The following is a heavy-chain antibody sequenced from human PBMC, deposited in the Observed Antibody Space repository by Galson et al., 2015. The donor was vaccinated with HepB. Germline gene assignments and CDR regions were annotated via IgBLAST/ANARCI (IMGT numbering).Heavy chain of an antibody. J-gene: IGHJ5*02. V-gene: IGHV3-30-3*01. CDR3: ASWGNSWFDP. D-gene: IGHD3-16*01. CDR1: GFTFSSYP. CDR2: ISYHGGNK. Sequence: SLRLSCAASGFTFSSYPMHWVRQAPGKGLEWVALISYHGGNKYYADSVKGRFTISRDNSKNTLYLQMDSLTAEDTAAYYCASWGNSWFDPWGQGTLVTVSS.